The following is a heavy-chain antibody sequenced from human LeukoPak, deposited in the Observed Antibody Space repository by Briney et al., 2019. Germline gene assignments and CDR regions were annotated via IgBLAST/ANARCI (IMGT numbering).Heavy chain of an antibody. CDR2: IYYSGST. CDR3: ARARGKMATTYDY. D-gene: IGHD5-24*01. V-gene: IGHV4-59*01. J-gene: IGHJ4*02. Sequence: SETLSLTCTVSGGSISSYYWSWIRQPPGKGLEWIEYIYYSGSTNYNPSLKSRVTISVDTSKNQFSLKLSSVTAADTAVYYCARARGKMATTYDYWGQGTLVTVSS. CDR1: GGSISSYY.